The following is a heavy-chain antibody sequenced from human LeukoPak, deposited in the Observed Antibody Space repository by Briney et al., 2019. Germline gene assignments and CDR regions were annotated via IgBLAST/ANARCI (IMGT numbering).Heavy chain of an antibody. Sequence: GGSLRLSCAASGFTFSSYAMHWVRQAPGKGLEWVAFIRYDGSNKYYADSVKGRFTISRDNAKNSLYLQMNSLRAEDTAVYYCASGGTTSDYWGQGTLVTVSS. CDR1: GFTFSSYA. V-gene: IGHV3-30*02. CDR2: IRYDGSNK. CDR3: ASGGTTSDY. J-gene: IGHJ4*02. D-gene: IGHD2-15*01.